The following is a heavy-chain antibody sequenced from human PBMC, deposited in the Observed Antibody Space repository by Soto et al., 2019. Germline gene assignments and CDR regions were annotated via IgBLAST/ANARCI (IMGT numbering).Heavy chain of an antibody. D-gene: IGHD3-16*01. CDR1: GYIFVNYG. Sequence: QVQLVQSGDEVKKPGASVKVSCKASGYIFVNYGIAWGRQAPGQGLEWMGWISPYTGNTHSASKVQGRLTMTTDTSTSKAYMDLGSLTSDDTAVYYCVMVDNYVTPTPQDVWGQGTTVTVSS. J-gene: IGHJ6*02. CDR3: VMVDNYVTPTPQDV. CDR2: ISPYTGNT. V-gene: IGHV1-18*01.